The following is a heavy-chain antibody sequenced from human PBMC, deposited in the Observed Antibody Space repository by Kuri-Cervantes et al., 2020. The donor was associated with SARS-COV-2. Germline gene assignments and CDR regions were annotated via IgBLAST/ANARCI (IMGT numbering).Heavy chain of an antibody. CDR1: GFIFSDHY. CDR3: TTSMIVVKLQH. V-gene: IGHV3-15*01. Sequence: GGSLRLSCAASGFIFSDHYMDWVRQAPGKGLEWVGRVKSKAAGGTIDYAAPVKGRFTISRDDSQNTLYLQMDSLNTEDTAVYYCTTSMIVVKLQHWGQGTLVTGSS. J-gene: IGHJ4*02. D-gene: IGHD3-22*01. CDR2: VKSKAAGGTI.